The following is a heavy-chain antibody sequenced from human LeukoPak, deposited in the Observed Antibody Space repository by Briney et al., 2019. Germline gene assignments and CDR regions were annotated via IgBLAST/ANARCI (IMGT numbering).Heavy chain of an antibody. CDR3: VKNRQSSSSDFDY. CDR1: GCTFRIYS. CDR2: MSSSSSLI. J-gene: IGHJ4*02. V-gene: IGHV3-21*06. Sequence: GGSLRLSCVASGCTFRIYSMNWVRQAPGKGREWVASMSSSSSLITYADSIKGRFTISRDSAKNSLYLQMNSLRAEETAVYYCVKNRQSSSSDFDYWGQGTLVTVSS. D-gene: IGHD6-6*01.